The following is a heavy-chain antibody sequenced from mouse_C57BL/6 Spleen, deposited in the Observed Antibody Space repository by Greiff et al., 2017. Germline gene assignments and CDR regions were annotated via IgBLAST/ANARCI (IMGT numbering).Heavy chain of an antibody. J-gene: IGHJ4*01. V-gene: IGHV1-26*01. CDR3: VGGYYAMDY. CDR2: INPNNGGT. Sequence: EVQLQQSGPELVKPGASVKISCKASGYTFTDYYMNWVKQSHGKSLEWIGDINPNNGGTSYNQKFKGKATLTVDKSSSTAYMELRSLTSEDSAVYYCVGGYYAMDYWGQGTSVTVSS. CDR1: GYTFTDYY.